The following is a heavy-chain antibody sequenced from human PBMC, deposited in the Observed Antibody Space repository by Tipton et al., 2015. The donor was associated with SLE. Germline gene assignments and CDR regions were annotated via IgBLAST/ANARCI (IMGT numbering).Heavy chain of an antibody. Sequence: TLSLTCTVSGGSISSHYWSWIRQPPGKGLEWIGEINHSGSTNYNPSLKSRVTISVDTSKNQFSLKLSSVTAADTAVYYCARGLAVAGRHFDYWGQGTLVTVSS. CDR3: ARGLAVAGRHFDY. D-gene: IGHD6-19*01. J-gene: IGHJ4*02. CDR1: GGSISSHY. V-gene: IGHV4-34*01. CDR2: INHSGST.